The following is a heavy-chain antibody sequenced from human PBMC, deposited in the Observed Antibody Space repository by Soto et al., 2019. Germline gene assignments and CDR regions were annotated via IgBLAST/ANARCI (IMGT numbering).Heavy chain of an antibody. Sequence: QVQLVPSGAEVKKPGSSVKVSCKASGGTFSSYAISWVRQAPGQGLEWMGGIIPIFGTATYAQKFQGRVTITADESTSTAYMELSSLRSEDTAVYYCARDTITMVRGVYFDYWGQGTLVTVS. V-gene: IGHV1-69*12. CDR3: ARDTITMVRGVYFDY. CDR1: GGTFSSYA. J-gene: IGHJ4*02. D-gene: IGHD3-10*01. CDR2: IIPIFGTA.